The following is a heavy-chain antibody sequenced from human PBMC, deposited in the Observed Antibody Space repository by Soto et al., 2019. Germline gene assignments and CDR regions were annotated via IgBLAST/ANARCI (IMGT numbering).Heavy chain of an antibody. CDR3: AREDGYYWYFDL. J-gene: IGHJ2*01. D-gene: IGHD5-12*01. CDR1: GGTFSSYT. CDR2: IIPILGIA. Sequence: QVQLVQSGAEVKKPGSSVKVSCKASGGTFSSYTISWVRQAPGQGLEWMGRIIPILGIANYAQKFQGRVTITADKSTSTDYMELSSLRSEDTAVYYCAREDGYYWYFDLWGRGTLVTVSS. V-gene: IGHV1-69*02.